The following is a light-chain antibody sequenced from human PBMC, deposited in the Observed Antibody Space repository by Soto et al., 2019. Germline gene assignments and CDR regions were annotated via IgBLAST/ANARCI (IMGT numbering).Light chain of an antibody. CDR3: NSYAGDIIRFV. V-gene: IGLV2-14*02. J-gene: IGLJ1*01. Sequence: QSALAQPASVSGSPGQSITISCTGTSSDVGSFGLVSWYQQHPGKAPKLMIYEGSERPSGVSNRFSGSKSGNTASLTISGLQADDEADYYCNSYAGDIIRFVFGTGTKLTVL. CDR1: SSDVGSFGL. CDR2: EGS.